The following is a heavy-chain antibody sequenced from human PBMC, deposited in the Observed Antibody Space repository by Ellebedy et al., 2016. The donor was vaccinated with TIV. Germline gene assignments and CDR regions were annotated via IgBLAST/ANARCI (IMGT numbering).Heavy chain of an antibody. V-gene: IGHV4-39*07. CDR3: ARRSAYDSLGNYYFDY. CDR1: GDSISSSNYY. Sequence: SETLSLTXNVFGDSISSSNYYWGWIRQPPGKGLEWIGSVYYSGSTYHNPSLKSRVTISVDTSKNQFSLKVSSLTASDTAVYYCARRSAYDSLGNYYFDYWGQGTLVTVSS. J-gene: IGHJ4*02. D-gene: IGHD5-12*01. CDR2: VYYSGST.